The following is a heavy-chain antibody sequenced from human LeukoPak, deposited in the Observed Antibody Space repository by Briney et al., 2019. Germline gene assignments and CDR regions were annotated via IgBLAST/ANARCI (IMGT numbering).Heavy chain of an antibody. V-gene: IGHV4-38-2*02. CDR3: ARDGLGYSYGDDAFDI. J-gene: IGHJ3*02. CDR2: IYHSGST. CDR1: GYSISSGYY. Sequence: PSETLSLTCTVSGYSISSGYYWGWIRQPPGKGLEWIGSIYHSGSTYYNPSLKSRVTISVDTSKNQFSLKLSSVTAADTAVYYCARDGLGYSYGDDAFDIWGQGTMVTVSS. D-gene: IGHD5-18*01.